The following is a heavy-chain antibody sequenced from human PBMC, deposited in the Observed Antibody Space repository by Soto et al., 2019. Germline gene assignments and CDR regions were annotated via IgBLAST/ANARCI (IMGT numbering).Heavy chain of an antibody. CDR3: AKDLGYSFGSGNYYGMDV. V-gene: IGHV3-23*01. CDR2: ISGSGGST. D-gene: IGHD5-18*01. J-gene: IGHJ6*02. Sequence: GGSLRLSCAASGFTFSSYAMNWVRQAPGKGLEWVSAISGSGGSTYYADSVKGRFTFSRDNSKNTLYLQMNSLRAEDTAVYYCAKDLGYSFGSGNYYGMDVWGQGTTVTVS. CDR1: GFTFSSYA.